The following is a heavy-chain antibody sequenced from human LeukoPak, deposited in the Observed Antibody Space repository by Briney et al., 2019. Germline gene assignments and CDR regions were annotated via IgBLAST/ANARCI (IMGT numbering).Heavy chain of an antibody. J-gene: IGHJ4*02. V-gene: IGHV4-59*08. Sequence: SETLSLTCTVSGGSISSYYWSWIRQPLGKGLEWIGYIYYSGSTNYNPSLKSLVTISVDTSKNQFSLKLSSVTAAATAVYYCAGHHPRNTVDFWGQGTLVTVSS. D-gene: IGHD2/OR15-2a*01. CDR3: AGHHPRNTVDF. CDR1: GGSISSYY. CDR2: IYYSGST.